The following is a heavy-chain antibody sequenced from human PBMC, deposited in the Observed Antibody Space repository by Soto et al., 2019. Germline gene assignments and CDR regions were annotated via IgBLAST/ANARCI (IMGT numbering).Heavy chain of an antibody. CDR3: ARSPIPFGFSNYDFWRGYYSPFFDY. CDR2: MNPNSGNT. D-gene: IGHD3-3*01. Sequence: ASVKVSCKASGYTFTSYDINWVRQATGQGLEWMGWMNPNSGNTGYAQKFQGRVTMTRNTSISTAYMELRSLRSEDTAVYYCARSPIPFGFSNYDFWRGYYSPFFDYWGQGTLVTVSS. CDR1: GYTFTSYD. J-gene: IGHJ4*02. V-gene: IGHV1-8*01.